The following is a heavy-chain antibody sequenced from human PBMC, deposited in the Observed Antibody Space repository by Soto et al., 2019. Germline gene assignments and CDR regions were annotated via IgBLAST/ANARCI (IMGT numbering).Heavy chain of an antibody. J-gene: IGHJ4*02. D-gene: IGHD2-15*01. Sequence: ESGGGVVQPGRSLRLSCAASGFTFSSYAMHWVRQAPGKGLEWVAVISYDGSNKYYADSVKGRFTISRDNSKNTLYLQMNSLRAEDTAVYYCARGLGYCSGGSCYLDYWGQGTLVTVSS. CDR3: ARGLGYCSGGSCYLDY. CDR2: ISYDGSNK. CDR1: GFTFSSYA. V-gene: IGHV3-30-3*01.